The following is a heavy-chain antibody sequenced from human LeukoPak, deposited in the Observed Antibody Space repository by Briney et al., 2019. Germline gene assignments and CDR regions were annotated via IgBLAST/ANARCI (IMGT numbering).Heavy chain of an antibody. CDR3: AKRGVVIRVILVGFHKEAYYFDS. J-gene: IGHJ4*02. V-gene: IGHV3-23*01. CDR2: ISGSGGST. D-gene: IGHD3-22*01. Sequence: WGSLSLSSAVSAISLSNISLSRVRPAPGHGLEWVAGISGSGGSTNYADSVKVRFTIYRDNPKNTLYLQMNRLRAEDTAVYFCAKRGVVIRVILVGFHKEAYYFDSWGQGALVTVSS. CDR1: AISLSNIS.